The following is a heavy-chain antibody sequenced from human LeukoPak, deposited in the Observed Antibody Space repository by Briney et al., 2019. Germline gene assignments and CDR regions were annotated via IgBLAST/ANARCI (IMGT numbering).Heavy chain of an antibody. D-gene: IGHD3-10*01. CDR2: ISSSGSTI. CDR1: GFTFSDYY. J-gene: IGHJ4*02. CDR3: ARVNEGCYEHYFYYGSGSLGYYFDY. V-gene: IGHV3-11*01. Sequence: PGGSLRLSCAASGFTFSDYYMSWIRQAPGKGLEWVSYISSSGSTIYYADSVKGRFTISRDNAKNSLYLQMNSLRAEDTAVYYCARVNEGCYEHYFYYGSGSLGYYFDYWGQGTLVTVSS.